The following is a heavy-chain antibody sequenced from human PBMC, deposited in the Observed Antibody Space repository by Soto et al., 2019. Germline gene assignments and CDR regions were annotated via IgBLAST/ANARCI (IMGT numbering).Heavy chain of an antibody. V-gene: IGHV4-59*01. CDR2: VYNSGST. D-gene: IGHD6-13*01. Sequence: PSETLSLTCTVSCGSISSNYWTWIRQPPGKGLEWIGYVYNSGSTNYNPSLKSRVTISEGTSKSQFSLKVNSMTAADTAVYYCARYRREAVAGYTLDNWGQGILVTVSS. CDR3: ARYRREAVAGYTLDN. CDR1: CGSISSNY. J-gene: IGHJ4*02.